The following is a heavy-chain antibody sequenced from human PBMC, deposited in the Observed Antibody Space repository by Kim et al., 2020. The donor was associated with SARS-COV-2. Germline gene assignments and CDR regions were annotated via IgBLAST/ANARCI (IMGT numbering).Heavy chain of an antibody. Sequence: YYADSVKGRFTISRDNSKNTLYLQMNSLRAEDTAVYYCANTWRTYGVFDYWGQGTLVTVSS. V-gene: IGHV3-23*01. D-gene: IGHD4-17*01. CDR3: ANTWRTYGVFDY. J-gene: IGHJ4*02.